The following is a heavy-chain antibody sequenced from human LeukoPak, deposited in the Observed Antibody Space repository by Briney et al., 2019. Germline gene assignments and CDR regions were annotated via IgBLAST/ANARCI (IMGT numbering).Heavy chain of an antibody. V-gene: IGHV3-23*01. D-gene: IGHD2-2*01. J-gene: IGHJ4*02. Sequence: TGGSLRLSCAASGFTFSSYAMSWVRQAPGKGLEWVSAISGSGGSTYYADSVKGRFTISRDNSKNTLYLQMNSLRAEDTAVYYCAKFPGLFSTSPANYFDYWGQGTLVTVSS. CDR3: AKFPGLFSTSPANYFDY. CDR2: ISGSGGST. CDR1: GFTFSSYA.